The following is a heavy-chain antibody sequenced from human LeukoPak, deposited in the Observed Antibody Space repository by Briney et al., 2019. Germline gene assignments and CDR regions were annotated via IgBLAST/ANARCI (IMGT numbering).Heavy chain of an antibody. J-gene: IGHJ5*02. CDR1: GYNFTTYW. Sequence: GESLKISCKGSGYNFTTYWIGWVRQMPGKGLEWMGTIYPADSDIRYSPSFQGQVTISADKSISTAYLQWSSLKASDTAMYYCARQEYCSGGSCYTWFDPWGQGTLVTVSS. CDR3: ARQEYCSGGSCYTWFDP. CDR2: IYPADSDI. V-gene: IGHV5-51*01. D-gene: IGHD2-15*01.